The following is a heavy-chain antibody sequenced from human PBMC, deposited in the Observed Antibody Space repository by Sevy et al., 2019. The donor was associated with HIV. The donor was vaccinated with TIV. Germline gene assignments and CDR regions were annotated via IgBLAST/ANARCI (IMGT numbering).Heavy chain of an antibody. Sequence: GESLKISCKGSGYSFTSHWIGWVRQMPGKGLEWMGIIYPGDSDTRYSPSFQGQVTISADKSISTAYLQWSSLKASDTAMYYCARRGYCSSTSCLDWFDPWGQGTLVTVSS. CDR1: GYSFTSHW. J-gene: IGHJ5*02. D-gene: IGHD2-2*01. CDR2: IYPGDSDT. V-gene: IGHV5-51*01. CDR3: ARRGYCSSTSCLDWFDP.